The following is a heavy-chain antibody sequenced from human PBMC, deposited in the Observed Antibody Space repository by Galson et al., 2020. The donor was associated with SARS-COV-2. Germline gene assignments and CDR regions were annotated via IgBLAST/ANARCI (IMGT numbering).Heavy chain of an antibody. D-gene: IGHD3-10*01. CDR3: ARLGTSGNWFDP. J-gene: IGHJ5*02. CDR2: IYTSGGT. Sequence: SETLSLTCTVSGDSISSYYWGWIRQPAGKGLEYIGRIYTSGGTNYNPSLESRVTISADTSKNQFSLRLTSVTAADTAVYYCARLGTSGNWFDPWGQGTLVTVSS. CDR1: GDSISSYY. V-gene: IGHV4-4*07.